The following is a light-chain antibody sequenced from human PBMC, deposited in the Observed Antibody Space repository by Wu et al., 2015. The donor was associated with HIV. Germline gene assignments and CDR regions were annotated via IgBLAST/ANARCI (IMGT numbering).Light chain of an antibody. J-gene: IGKJ2*03. Sequence: EIVLTQSPGTLSLTPGERATLSCRASQSVSSSYLAWYQQKPGQAPRLLIYGASSRAXGIPDRFRGSGSGTDFTLTVNRLEPEDFAVYYCQQYGSSPYSFGLGDQTGDQT. CDR3: QQYGSSPYS. CDR1: QSVSSSY. V-gene: IGKV3-20*01. CDR2: GAS.